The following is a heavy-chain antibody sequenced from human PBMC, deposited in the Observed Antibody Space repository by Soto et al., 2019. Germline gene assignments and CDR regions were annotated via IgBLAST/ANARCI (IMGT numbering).Heavy chain of an antibody. CDR3: ARGKKDIVVVPAAMRSGWFDP. V-gene: IGHV4-34*01. Sequence: SETLSLTCAVYGGSFSGYYWSWIRQPPGKGLEWIGEINHSGSTNYNPSLKSRATISVDTSKNQFSLKLSSVTAADTAVYYCARGKKDIVVVPAAMRSGWFDPWGQGTLVTVSS. J-gene: IGHJ5*02. D-gene: IGHD2-2*01. CDR1: GGSFSGYY. CDR2: INHSGST.